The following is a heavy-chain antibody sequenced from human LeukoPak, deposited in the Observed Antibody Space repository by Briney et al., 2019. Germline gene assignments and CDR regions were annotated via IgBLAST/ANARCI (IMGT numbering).Heavy chain of an antibody. CDR3: ARLSAMVRGPEDIFYFEY. Sequence: PGGSLRLSCAASGFTFDDYAMHWVRQAPGKGLEWVSGINWNSGSIGYADSVKGRFTISRDIAKQSVFLQMNSLRAEDTAAYYCARLSAMVRGPEDIFYFEYWGLGTLVTVSS. J-gene: IGHJ4*02. V-gene: IGHV3-9*01. D-gene: IGHD3-10*01. CDR2: INWNSGSI. CDR1: GFTFDDYA.